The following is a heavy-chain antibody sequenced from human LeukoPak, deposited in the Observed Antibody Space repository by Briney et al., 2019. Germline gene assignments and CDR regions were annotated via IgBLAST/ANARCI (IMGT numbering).Heavy chain of an antibody. CDR3: ARDASVAVAGHGSPFDY. D-gene: IGHD6-19*01. V-gene: IGHV3-66*01. Sequence: GGSLRLSCAASGFTVSSNYMSWVRQAPGKGLEWVSVIYSGGSTYYADSVKGRFTISRDNAKNSLYLQMNSLRAEDTAVYYCARDASVAVAGHGSPFDYWGQGTLVTVSS. CDR1: GFTVSSNY. CDR2: IYSGGST. J-gene: IGHJ4*02.